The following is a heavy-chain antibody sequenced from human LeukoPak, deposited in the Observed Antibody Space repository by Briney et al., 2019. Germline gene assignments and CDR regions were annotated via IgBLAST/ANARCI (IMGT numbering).Heavy chain of an antibody. D-gene: IGHD6-13*01. J-gene: IGHJ6*02. CDR3: ARNRRQQLVLGYYYYHGMDV. CDR2: INHSGST. V-gene: IGHV4-34*01. CDR1: GGSFSGYY. Sequence: PSETLSLTCAVYGGSFSGYYWSWIRQPPGKGLEWIGEINHSGSTNYNPSLKSRVTISVDTSKNQFSLKLSSVTAADTAVYYCARNRRQQLVLGYYYYHGMDVWGQGTTVTVSS.